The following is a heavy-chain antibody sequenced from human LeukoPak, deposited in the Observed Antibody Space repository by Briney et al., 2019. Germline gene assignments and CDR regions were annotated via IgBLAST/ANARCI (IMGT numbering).Heavy chain of an antibody. Sequence: GESLKISCKGSGYSFTSYWIGWVRQMPGKGLEWMGIIYPGDSDTRYSPSFQGQVTISADKSISTAYLQWSSLKASDTAMYYCARDLLARIAVAGPNGFDPWGQGTLVTVSS. CDR1: GYSFTSYW. J-gene: IGHJ5*02. V-gene: IGHV5-51*01. CDR2: IYPGDSDT. CDR3: ARDLLARIAVAGPNGFDP. D-gene: IGHD6-19*01.